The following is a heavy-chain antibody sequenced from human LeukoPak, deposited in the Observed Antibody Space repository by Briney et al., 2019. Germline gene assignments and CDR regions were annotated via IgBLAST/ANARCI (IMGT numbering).Heavy chain of an antibody. CDR1: GGTFSSYA. J-gene: IGHJ4*02. Sequence: SVKVSCKASGGTFSSYAISWVRQAPGQGLEWMGGIIPIFGTANYAQKFQGRVTITAGKSTSTAYMELSSLRSEDTAVYYCAREGVDIVATYFDYWGQGTLVTVSS. D-gene: IGHD5-12*01. V-gene: IGHV1-69*06. CDR2: IIPIFGTA. CDR3: AREGVDIVATYFDY.